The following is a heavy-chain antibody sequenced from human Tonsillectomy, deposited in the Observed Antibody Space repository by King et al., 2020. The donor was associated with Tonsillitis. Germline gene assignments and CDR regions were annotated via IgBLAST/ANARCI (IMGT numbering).Heavy chain of an antibody. D-gene: IGHD1-26*01. V-gene: IGHV3-33*01. CDR3: ARDDIVA. J-gene: IGHJ5*02. CDR1: GINFSTYG. CDR2: ILYDGSGK. Sequence: VQLVESGGGVVQPGRSLRLSCVTSGINFSTYGMHWVRQAPGKGLEWVALILYDGSGKYYADSVKGRFTISRDDSKNTLYLQMNSLRAEDTALYYCARDDIVAWGQGTLVTVSS.